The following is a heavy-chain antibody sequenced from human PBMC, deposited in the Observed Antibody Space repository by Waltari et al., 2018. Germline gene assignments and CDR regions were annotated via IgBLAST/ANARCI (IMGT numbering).Heavy chain of an antibody. D-gene: IGHD4-4*01. Sequence: QVQLVESGGGLVKPGGSLRLSCVASGFSISDWYMTWIRQAPGRWLEWISIISGSGSTIYYADSVKGRFTISRDNAKNSLYLQMNSLRAEDTAVYYCARDYSNKGMDVWGQGTTVTVSS. J-gene: IGHJ6*02. CDR1: GFSISDWY. CDR2: ISGSGSTI. V-gene: IGHV3-11*01. CDR3: ARDYSNKGMDV.